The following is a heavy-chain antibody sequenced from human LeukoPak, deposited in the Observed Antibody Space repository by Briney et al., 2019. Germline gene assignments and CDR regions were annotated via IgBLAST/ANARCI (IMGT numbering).Heavy chain of an antibody. CDR1: GLSINTGYY. J-gene: IGHJ4*02. CDR2: IHHSGTT. Sequence: SETLSLTCSVSGLSINTGYYWGWIRQSPGKGLELIGYIHHSGTTYYNPSLQSRVTISVDLSKNQFSLRLTSVTAADTAVYYCARDGGGYCSSTSCYSFDYWGQGTLVTVSS. D-gene: IGHD2-2*01. CDR3: ARDGGGYCSSTSCYSFDY. V-gene: IGHV4-38-2*02.